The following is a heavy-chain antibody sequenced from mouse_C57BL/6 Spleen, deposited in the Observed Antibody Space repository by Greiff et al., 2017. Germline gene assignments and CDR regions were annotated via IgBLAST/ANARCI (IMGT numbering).Heavy chain of an antibody. CDR3: AREGIYEGYFDY. Sequence: VQLQQSGPELVKPGASVKISCKASGYSFTGYYMNWVKQSPEKSLEWIGEINPSTGGTTYNQKFKAKATLTVDKSSSTAYMQLKSLTSEDSAVYYCAREGIYEGYFDYWGQGTTLTVSS. CDR2: INPSTGGT. V-gene: IGHV1-42*01. D-gene: IGHD2-3*01. CDR1: GYSFTGYY. J-gene: IGHJ2*01.